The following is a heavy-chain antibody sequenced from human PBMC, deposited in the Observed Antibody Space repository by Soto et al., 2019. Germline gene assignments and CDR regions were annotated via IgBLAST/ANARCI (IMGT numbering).Heavy chain of an antibody. CDR1: GGSISSGDYY. CDR3: DRVWDDNWFDP. Sequence: SETLSLTCTVSGGSISSGDYYWSWIRQPPGKGLEWIGYIYYSGSTYYNPSLKSRVTISVDTSKNQFSLKLSSVTAADTAVYYCDRVWDDNWFDPWGQGNLVTVSP. J-gene: IGHJ5*02. V-gene: IGHV4-30-4*01. CDR2: IYYSGST. D-gene: IGHD1-26*01.